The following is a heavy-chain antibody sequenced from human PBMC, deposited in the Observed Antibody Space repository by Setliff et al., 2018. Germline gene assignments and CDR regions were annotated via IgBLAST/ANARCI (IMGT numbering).Heavy chain of an antibody. CDR2: IFSNDEK. CDR3: ARIPERAPYYYDSSGYYYDAFDI. D-gene: IGHD3-22*01. J-gene: IGHJ3*02. CDR1: GFSLSNARMG. V-gene: IGHV2-26*01. Sequence: ASGPTLVNPTETLTLTCTVSGFSLSNARMGVSWIRQPPGKALEWLAHIFSNDEKSYSTSLKSRLAISKDTSKSQVVLTMTNMDPVDTATYYCARIPERAPYYYDSSGYYYDAFDIWGQGTMVTVSS.